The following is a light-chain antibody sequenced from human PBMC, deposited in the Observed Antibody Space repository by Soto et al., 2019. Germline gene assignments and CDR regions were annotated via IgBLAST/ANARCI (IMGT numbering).Light chain of an antibody. Sequence: EGVLTQSPGTLSLSPGERATLSCRASHNVNSNYLAWYQQRPGQAPRLLMFGASNRATGIPDRFSGRGSGTDFTLTISRLEPEDFAVYYCQQYSSLRTFGQGTKVELK. CDR2: GAS. J-gene: IGKJ1*01. V-gene: IGKV3-20*01. CDR1: HNVNSNY. CDR3: QQYSSLRT.